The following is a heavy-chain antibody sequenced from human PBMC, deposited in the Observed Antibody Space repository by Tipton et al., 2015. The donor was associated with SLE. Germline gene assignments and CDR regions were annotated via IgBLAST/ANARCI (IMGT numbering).Heavy chain of an antibody. Sequence: TLSLTCTVSGGSISSSSYYWGWIRQPPGKGLEWVGSIYYSGSTYYNPSLKSRVTISVDTSKNQFSLKLTSMTAADTAVYYCARGRHGGAADWGQGTLITVSS. J-gene: IGHJ4*02. CDR3: ARGRHGGAAD. CDR2: IYYSGST. CDR1: GGSISSSSYY. V-gene: IGHV4-39*01. D-gene: IGHD4-23*01.